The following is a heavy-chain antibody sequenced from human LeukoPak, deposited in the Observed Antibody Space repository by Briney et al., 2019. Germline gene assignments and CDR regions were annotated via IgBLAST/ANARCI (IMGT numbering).Heavy chain of an antibody. J-gene: IGHJ4*02. CDR3: ARVTGYTIEDYFDY. D-gene: IGHD3-9*01. CDR1: GGSISSSSYY. CDR2: IYYSGST. V-gene: IGHV4-61*01. Sequence: SEALSLTCTASGGSISSSSYYWSWIRQPPGKGLEWIGYIYYSGSTNYNPSLKSRVTISVKTSKNQFSLKLRSVTAADTAVYYCARVTGYTIEDYFDYWGQGTLVTVSS.